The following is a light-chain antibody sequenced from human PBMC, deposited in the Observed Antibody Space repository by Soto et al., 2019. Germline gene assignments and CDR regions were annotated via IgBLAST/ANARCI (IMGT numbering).Light chain of an antibody. CDR2: GAS. V-gene: IGKV3D-20*02. J-gene: IGKJ5*01. CDR1: QSVSSNY. Sequence: DILLTQSPGTLSLSPGERAILSCRASQSVSSNYLAWYQQKVGQAPRLLIHGASSRATGIPARFSGSGSGTDFTLTISGLEPEDFAVYYCQQRSNWPLFGQGTRLENK. CDR3: QQRSNWPL.